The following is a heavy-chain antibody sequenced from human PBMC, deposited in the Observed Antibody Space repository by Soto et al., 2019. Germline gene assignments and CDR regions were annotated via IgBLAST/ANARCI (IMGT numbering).Heavy chain of an antibody. D-gene: IGHD3-22*01. CDR1: GFTFSNAW. V-gene: IGHV3-15*07. CDR3: TTDPYDSSGYYSVFDY. Sequence: PGGSLRLSCAACGFTFSNAWMNWVRQAPGKGLEWVGRIKSKTDGGTTDYAAPVKGRFTISRDDSKNTLYLQMNSLKTEDTAVYYCTTDPYDSSGYYSVFDYWGQGTLVTVSS. J-gene: IGHJ4*02. CDR2: IKSKTDGGTT.